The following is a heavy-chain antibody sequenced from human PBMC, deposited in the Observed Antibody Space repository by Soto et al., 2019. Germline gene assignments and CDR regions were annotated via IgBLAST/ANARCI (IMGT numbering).Heavy chain of an antibody. CDR2: IGTAGDT. D-gene: IGHD3-9*01. Sequence: EVQLVESGGGSXXXGGXXXLSCAASGXXXXXXDMHXXXQATGKGLEWVSAIGTAGDTYYPGSVKGRFTISRENAKNSLYLQINSLRAGDTAVYYCARANYDILSRYYYYYYMDVWGKGTTVTVSS. CDR1: GXXXXXXD. CDR3: ARANYDILSRYYYYYYMDV. J-gene: IGHJ6*03. V-gene: IGHV3-13*01.